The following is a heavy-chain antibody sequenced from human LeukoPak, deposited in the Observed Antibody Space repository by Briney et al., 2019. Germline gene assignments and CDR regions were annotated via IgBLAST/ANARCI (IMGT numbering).Heavy chain of an antibody. CDR1: GFTVSSNY. D-gene: IGHD6-19*01. CDR3: AREGYSSGWYYFDY. J-gene: IGHJ4*02. CDR2: IYSGGST. V-gene: IGHV3-53*01. Sequence: GGSLRLSCAASGFTVSSNYMSWVRQAPGKGLEWVSVIYSGGSTYYADSVKGRFTISRDNSKNTLYLQMNSLRAEDTAEYYCAREGYSSGWYYFDYWGQGTLVTVSS.